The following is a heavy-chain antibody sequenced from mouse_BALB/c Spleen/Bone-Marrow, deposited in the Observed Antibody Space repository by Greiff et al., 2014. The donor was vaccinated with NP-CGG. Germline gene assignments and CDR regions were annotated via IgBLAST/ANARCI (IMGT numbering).Heavy chain of an antibody. CDR3: ARFAGTPYTMDY. CDR2: IHYSGTT. Sequence: VQLQQSGPDLVKPSQSLSLTCTVTGYSITSDYSWHWIRQFPGNKLEWMGYIHYSGTTVYNSSLKSRISITRDTSNNQFFLQLNSVTTEDTATYYCARFAGTPYTMDYWGQGTSVTVSS. V-gene: IGHV3-1*02. CDR1: GYSITSDYS. D-gene: IGHD4-1*01. J-gene: IGHJ4*01.